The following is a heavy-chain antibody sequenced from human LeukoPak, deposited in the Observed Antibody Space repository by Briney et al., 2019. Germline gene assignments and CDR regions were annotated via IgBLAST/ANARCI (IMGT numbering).Heavy chain of an antibody. V-gene: IGHV1-2*06. CDR3: ARSYRGSYQFDY. CDR2: INPNSGGT. CDR1: GYTFTGYY. Sequence: ASVKVSCKASGYTFTGYYMHWVRQAPGQGLEWMGRINPNSGGTNYAQKFQGRVTMTRDTSISTDYMELSRLRSDDTAVYYCARSYRGSYQFDYWGQGTLVTVSS. J-gene: IGHJ4*02. D-gene: IGHD1-26*01.